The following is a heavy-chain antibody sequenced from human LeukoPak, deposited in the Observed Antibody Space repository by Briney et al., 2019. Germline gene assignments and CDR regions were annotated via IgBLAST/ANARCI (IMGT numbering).Heavy chain of an antibody. J-gene: IGHJ4*02. CDR1: GYSFNSYW. D-gene: IGHD1-26*01. Sequence: GESLKISCKGSGYSFNSYWIGWVRQMPGKGLEWMGIIYPGDSDTRYSPSFQGQVTISADKSISTAYLQWSSLKASDTAIYYCVRQGGSYWSHFDYWGQGTLVTVSS. CDR3: VRQGGSYWSHFDY. CDR2: IYPGDSDT. V-gene: IGHV5-51*01.